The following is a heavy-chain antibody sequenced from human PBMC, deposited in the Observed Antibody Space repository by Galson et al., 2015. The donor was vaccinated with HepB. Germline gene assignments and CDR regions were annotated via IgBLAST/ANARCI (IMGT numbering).Heavy chain of an antibody. CDR1: GSTLSNAW. V-gene: IGHV3-15*01. CDR3: TVNNWGVWFDP. CDR2: IKSKVDGGTT. D-gene: IGHD7-27*01. Sequence: SLRLSCAASGSTLSNAWMSWVRQAPGKGLEWVGRIKSKVDGGTTDYVAPVKGRFTISRDDSKNTLYLQMNSLKTEDTAVYYCTVNNWGVWFDPWGQGTLVTVSS. J-gene: IGHJ5*02.